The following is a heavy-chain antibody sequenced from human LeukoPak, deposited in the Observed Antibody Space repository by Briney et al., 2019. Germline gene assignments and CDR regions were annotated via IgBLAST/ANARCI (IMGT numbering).Heavy chain of an antibody. D-gene: IGHD1-26*01. Sequence: PGGSLRLSCAASGFTFSRSSLSWVRQAPGQGLEWVSSMSGAGDIAHYAESVRGRFTISRDNSRNILYLQMNSLRADDTAIYYCAKLKSALIVVGAWGQGTLVAVSP. J-gene: IGHJ5*02. V-gene: IGHV3-23*01. CDR1: GFTFSRSS. CDR2: MSGAGDIA. CDR3: AKLKSALIVVGA.